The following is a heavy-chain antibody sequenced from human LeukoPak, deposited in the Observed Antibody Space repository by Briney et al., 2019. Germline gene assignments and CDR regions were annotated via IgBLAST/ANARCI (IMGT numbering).Heavy chain of an antibody. CDR2: ISWNCGSI. J-gene: IGHJ3*02. CDR1: GFTFVDYA. D-gene: IGHD6-13*01. V-gene: IGHV3-9*01. Sequence: GGSLRRSCAASGFTFVDYAMHWVREAPGKGLEWVSGISWNCGSIGYADSVKGRFTISRDNAKNSLYLQMNSLRAEDTALYYCAKAPTGIAAACTPVVAFDIWGQGTMVAVSS. CDR3: AKAPTGIAAACTPVVAFDI.